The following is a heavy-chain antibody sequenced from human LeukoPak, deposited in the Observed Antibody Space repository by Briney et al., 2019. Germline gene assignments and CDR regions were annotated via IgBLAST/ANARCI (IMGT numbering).Heavy chain of an antibody. D-gene: IGHD5-18*01. CDR3: AKDISYGYFSYFDY. Sequence: GSLKLSRATPGFTFDDYNMHWVRQAPGKGLGWVPLISWDGGSTYYADSVKGRFTISRDNSKNSLYLQMNSLRTEDTALYYCAKDISYGYFSYFDYWGQGTLVTVSS. CDR2: ISWDGGST. CDR1: GFTFDDYN. J-gene: IGHJ4*02. V-gene: IGHV3-43*01.